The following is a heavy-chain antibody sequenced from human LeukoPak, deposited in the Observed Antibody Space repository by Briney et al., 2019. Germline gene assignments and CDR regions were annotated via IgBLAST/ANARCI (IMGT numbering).Heavy chain of an antibody. D-gene: IGHD2-2*01. J-gene: IGHJ4*02. CDR1: GFTFNSYE. CDR3: ARRYCSSTSCTLDY. Sequence: GGSLRLSCAASGFTFNSYEMNWVRQAPGKGLEWVSYINSSGSTMYYADSVRGRLTISRENAKNLLYLEVNSLRAEDTAVYYCARRYCSSTSCTLDYWGQGTLVIVSS. CDR2: INSSGSTM. V-gene: IGHV3-48*03.